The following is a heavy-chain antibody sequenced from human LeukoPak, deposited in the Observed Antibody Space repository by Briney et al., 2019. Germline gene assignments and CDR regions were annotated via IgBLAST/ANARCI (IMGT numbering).Heavy chain of an antibody. CDR1: GGSFSGYH. CDR3: ARVSITYYDFWSGYSIPDYFDY. D-gene: IGHD3-3*01. J-gene: IGHJ4*02. CDR2: INHSGST. V-gene: IGHV4-34*01. Sequence: SETLSLTCAVYGGSFSGYHWSWIRQPPGKGLEWIGEINHSGSTNYNPSLKSRVTISVDTSKNQFSLKLSSVTAADTAVYYCARVSITYYDFWSGYSIPDYFDYWGQGTLVTVSS.